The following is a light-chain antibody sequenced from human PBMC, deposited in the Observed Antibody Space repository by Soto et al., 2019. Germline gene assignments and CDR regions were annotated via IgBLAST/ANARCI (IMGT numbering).Light chain of an antibody. Sequence: QSVLTQPPSASGTPGQRVTISCSGSNSNIGDNTVNWFQQLPGTAPKLLISTNNQRPSGVPDRFSGSKSGTSASLAISGLQSEDEADYYCSSYSRTSFYVFGTGTKLTVL. CDR2: TNN. J-gene: IGLJ1*01. CDR1: NSNIGDNT. V-gene: IGLV1-44*01. CDR3: SSYSRTSFYV.